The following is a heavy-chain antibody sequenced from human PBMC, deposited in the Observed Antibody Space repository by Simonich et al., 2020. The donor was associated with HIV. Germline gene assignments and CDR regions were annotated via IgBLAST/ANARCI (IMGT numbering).Heavy chain of an antibody. CDR2: ISYDGSNK. J-gene: IGHJ4*02. CDR1: GFTFSSYA. Sequence: QVQLVESGGGVVQPGRSLRLSCAASGFTFSSYAMHWVRQAPGKGLEWVAEISYDGSNKYYADSGKGRFTSSRDNSKNTLYLQMNSLRAEDTAVYYCASGGSISSVWADDYWGQGTLVTVSS. CDR3: ASGGSISSVWADDY. D-gene: IGHD3-16*01. V-gene: IGHV3-30*07.